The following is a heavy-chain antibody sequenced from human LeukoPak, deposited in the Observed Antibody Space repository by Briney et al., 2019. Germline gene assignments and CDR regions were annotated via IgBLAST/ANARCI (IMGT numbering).Heavy chain of an antibody. CDR3: ARDWRDSSGKFPNDAFDI. Sequence: SSETLSLTCTVSGGSISSGSYYWSWIRQPAGKGLEWIGRIYTSGSTNYNPSLKSRVTISVDTSKNQFSLKLSSVTAADTAVYYCARDWRDSSGKFPNDAFDIWGQGTMVTVSS. J-gene: IGHJ3*02. D-gene: IGHD3-22*01. CDR2: IYTSGST. CDR1: GGSISSGSYY. V-gene: IGHV4-61*02.